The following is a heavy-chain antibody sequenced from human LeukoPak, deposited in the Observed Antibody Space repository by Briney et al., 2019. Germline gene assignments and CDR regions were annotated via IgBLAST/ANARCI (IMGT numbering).Heavy chain of an antibody. D-gene: IGHD6-13*01. Sequence: PSETLSLTCTVSGGSISSYYWSWIRQPPGKGLEWIGNIHYSGSTRYNPSLKSRVTMSLDTSRNQLSLKLSSVTAADTAVYYCARTYGSSGLGYFDLWGRGTLVTVSS. CDR1: GGSISSYY. CDR2: IHYSGST. V-gene: IGHV4-59*01. CDR3: ARTYGSSGLGYFDL. J-gene: IGHJ2*01.